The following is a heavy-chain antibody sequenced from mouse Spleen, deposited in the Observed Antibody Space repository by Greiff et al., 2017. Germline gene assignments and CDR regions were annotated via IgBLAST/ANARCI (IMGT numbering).Heavy chain of an antibody. J-gene: IGHJ4*01. CDR2: INPSSGYT. CDR1: GYTFTSYW. Sequence: VQLQQSGTVLARPGASVKMSCKASGYTFTSYWMHWVKQRPGQGLEWIGYINPSSGYTNYNQKFKDKATLTADKSSSTAYLQLSSLTSEDSAVYYCARGLLRYLGAMEYWGQRTSGTGSS. V-gene: IGHV1-4*01. CDR3: ARGLLRYLGAMEY. D-gene: IGHD1-1*01.